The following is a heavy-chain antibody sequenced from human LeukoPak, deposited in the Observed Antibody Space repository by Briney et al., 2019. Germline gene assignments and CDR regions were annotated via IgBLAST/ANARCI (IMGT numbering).Heavy chain of an antibody. D-gene: IGHD3-16*02. CDR3: TSGGGGVIAFSAC. J-gene: IGHJ4*02. Sequence: PGGSLRLSCAASGFTFSIYAMSWVRLAPGKGLEWVSTINDGGGNTYYADSVRGRFTISRDNSAGTLFLQMNSLKTEDTAVYYCTSGGGGVIAFSACWGQGILVTVSS. CDR2: INDGGGNT. V-gene: IGHV3-23*01. CDR1: GFTFSIYA.